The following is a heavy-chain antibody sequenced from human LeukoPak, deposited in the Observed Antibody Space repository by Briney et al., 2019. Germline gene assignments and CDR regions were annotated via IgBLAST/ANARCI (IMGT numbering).Heavy chain of an antibody. CDR3: ARVQIESQYYSYMDV. CDR1: GGTFSDYT. V-gene: IGHV1-69*13. Sequence: SVKVSCKASGGTFSDYTVSWVRQAPGQGLEWMGGIIPAFDSTNYAQKFQGRLTITADESTGTAYMELSSLRSEDTAVYYRARVQIESQYYSYMDVWGEGTTVTVSS. J-gene: IGHJ6*03. D-gene: IGHD2/OR15-2a*01. CDR2: IIPAFDST.